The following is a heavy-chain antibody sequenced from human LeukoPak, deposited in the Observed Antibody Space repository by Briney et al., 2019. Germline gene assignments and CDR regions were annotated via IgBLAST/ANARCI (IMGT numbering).Heavy chain of an antibody. CDR3: ARDKAVTTELTQYFHH. Sequence: GGSLRLSCAASGFTFSSYWMSWVRQAPGKGLEWVANIKQDGGEKYYVDSVKGRFTISRDNAKNSLYLQMNSLRAEDTAVYYCARDKAVTTELTQYFHHWGQGTLVTVSS. CDR2: IKQDGGEK. CDR1: GFTFSSYW. J-gene: IGHJ1*01. V-gene: IGHV3-7*01. D-gene: IGHD4-11*01.